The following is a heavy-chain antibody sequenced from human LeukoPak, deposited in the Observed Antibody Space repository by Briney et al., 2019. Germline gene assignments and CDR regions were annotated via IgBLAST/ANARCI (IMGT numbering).Heavy chain of an antibody. D-gene: IGHD5-18*01. Sequence: SVQVSCKASGGTFSSYAISWVRQAPGQGLEWMGGIIPIFGTANYAQKFQGRVTITTDESTSTAYMELSSLRSEDTAAYYCGLGYSYGYYYYYMDVWGKGTTVTVSS. CDR3: GLGYSYGYYYYYMDV. CDR1: GGTFSSYA. J-gene: IGHJ6*03. CDR2: IIPIFGTA. V-gene: IGHV1-69*05.